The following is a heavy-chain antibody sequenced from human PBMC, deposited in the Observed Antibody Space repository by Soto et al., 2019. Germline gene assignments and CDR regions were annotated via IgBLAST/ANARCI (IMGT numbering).Heavy chain of an antibody. CDR2: IIPIFGTA. D-gene: IGHD5-12*01. Sequence: SVKVSCKASGGTFSSYAISWVRQAPGQGLEWMGGIIPIFGTANYAQKFQGRVTITADESTSTAYMELSSLRSEDTAVYYCASRLGSGYNSVDADVWGQGTXVTVSS. CDR1: GGTFSSYA. CDR3: ASRLGSGYNSVDADV. V-gene: IGHV1-69*13. J-gene: IGHJ6*02.